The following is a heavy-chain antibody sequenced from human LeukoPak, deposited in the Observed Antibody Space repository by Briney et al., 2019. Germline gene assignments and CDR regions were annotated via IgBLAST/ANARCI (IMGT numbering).Heavy chain of an antibody. J-gene: IGHJ2*01. V-gene: IGHV3-74*01. Sequence: PGGSLRLSCVVSGATFSNLWMNWVRQAPGKGPVWVSRIHNDGTGTSYADSVKGRFTISRDSSRNTLFLHMNTLRAEDTAIYYCAKDRTAGASYWYFDLWGRGTLVTVSS. CDR1: GATFSNLW. CDR3: AKDRTAGASYWYFDL. CDR2: IHNDGTGT. D-gene: IGHD1-26*01.